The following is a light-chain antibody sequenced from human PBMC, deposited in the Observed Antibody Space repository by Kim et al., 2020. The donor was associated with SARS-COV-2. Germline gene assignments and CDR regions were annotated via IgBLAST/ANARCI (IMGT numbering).Light chain of an antibody. V-gene: IGKV1-5*01. J-gene: IGKJ2*01. Sequence: ASVGDSVTITCRASQSISSCLAWYLQKPGKAPKLLIYDASILKSGVPSRFSGSGSGTEFTLTISSLQPDDFATYYCQQYYSYSPDTFGQGTKLEI. CDR1: QSISSC. CDR3: QQYYSYSPDT. CDR2: DAS.